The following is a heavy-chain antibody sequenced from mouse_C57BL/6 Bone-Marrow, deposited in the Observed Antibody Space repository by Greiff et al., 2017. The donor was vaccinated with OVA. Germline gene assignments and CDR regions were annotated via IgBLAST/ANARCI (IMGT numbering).Heavy chain of an antibody. CDR1: GFSLTSYG. Sequence: QVQLKESGPGLVAPSQSLSITCTVSGFSLTSYGVHWVRQPPGKGLEWLVVIWSDGSTTYNSALKSRLSISKDNSKSQVFLKMNSLQTDDTAMYYCARQNHLNDGYYVDAMDYWGQGTSVTVSS. D-gene: IGHD2-3*01. V-gene: IGHV2-6-1*01. CDR3: ARQNHLNDGYYVDAMDY. J-gene: IGHJ4*01. CDR2: IWSDGST.